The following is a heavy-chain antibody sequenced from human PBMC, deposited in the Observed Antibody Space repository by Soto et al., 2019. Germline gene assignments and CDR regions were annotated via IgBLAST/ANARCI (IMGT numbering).Heavy chain of an antibody. CDR1: GGSLSGYY. J-gene: IGHJ4*02. V-gene: IGHV4-34*01. D-gene: IGHD5-12*01. Sequence: QVQLQPWGAGLLKPSETLSLNCAVTGGSLSGYYWSWIRQPPGKGLEWIGEVKDGGHTNYSPSLRGRVTISSDTSNNQCSLRLNSVTAADTGVYYCARGQEGVVATHWDQGSLVTVSS. CDR3: ARGQEGVVATH. CDR2: VKDGGHT.